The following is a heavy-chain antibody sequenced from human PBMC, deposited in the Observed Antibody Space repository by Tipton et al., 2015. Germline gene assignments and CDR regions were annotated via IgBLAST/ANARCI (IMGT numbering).Heavy chain of an antibody. V-gene: IGHV5-51*01. CDR3: ARQRDDYFDL. Sequence: QLVQSGAEVKKPGESLRISCKASGYTFTNYWIGWVRQMPGKGLEWMGIIYPGDADARVSPSFQGQVTISADKSISTAYLQWSSLRASDCAMLYCARQRDDYFDLWGQGTLVTVSA. CDR1: GYTFTNYW. CDR2: IYPGDADA. D-gene: IGHD2-21*02. J-gene: IGHJ4*02.